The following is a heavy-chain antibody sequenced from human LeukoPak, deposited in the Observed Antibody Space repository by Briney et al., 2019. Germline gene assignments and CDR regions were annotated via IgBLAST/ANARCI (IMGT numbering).Heavy chain of an antibody. J-gene: IGHJ5*02. CDR3: ARVLGDYYESWFDP. V-gene: IGHV3-53*01. Sequence: PGGSLRLSRAVSGFSVGTNSMTWVRQAPGKGLEWVSVIYSGDTTFYADSVKGRFIISRDSSKNTLYLQMNTLRAEDTAVYYCARVLGDYYESWFDPWGQGALVTVSS. CDR2: IYSGDTT. CDR1: GFSVGTNS. D-gene: IGHD3-16*01.